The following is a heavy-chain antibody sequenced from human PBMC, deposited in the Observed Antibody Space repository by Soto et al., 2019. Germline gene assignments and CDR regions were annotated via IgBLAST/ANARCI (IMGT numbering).Heavy chain of an antibody. J-gene: IGHJ4*02. CDR3: VRDLHEPLPADVLRVTK. V-gene: IGHV3-48*03. D-gene: IGHD3-3*01. Sequence: EVQLVESGGGVVQPGGSLTLSCAASGFTFRSYEMHWVRQPPGKGLQWISYISADGSGTYYADSVRGRFTISRDNARNSLSLQMNSLRADDTAMYYCVRDLHEPLPADVLRVTKWGQGTQVTVSS. CDR2: ISADGSGT. CDR1: GFTFRSYE.